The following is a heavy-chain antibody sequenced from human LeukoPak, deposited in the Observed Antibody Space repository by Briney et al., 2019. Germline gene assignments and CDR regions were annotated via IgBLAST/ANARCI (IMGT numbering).Heavy chain of an antibody. CDR2: INPSGGST. Sequence: ASVKVSCTASGYTFTSYYMHWVRQAPGQGLEWMGIINPSGGSTSYAQKFQGRVTMTRDTSTSTVYMELSSLRSEDTAVYYCATIAAAGQPPFDYWGQGTLVTVSS. V-gene: IGHV1-46*01. CDR3: ATIAAAGQPPFDY. J-gene: IGHJ4*02. CDR1: GYTFTSYY. D-gene: IGHD6-13*01.